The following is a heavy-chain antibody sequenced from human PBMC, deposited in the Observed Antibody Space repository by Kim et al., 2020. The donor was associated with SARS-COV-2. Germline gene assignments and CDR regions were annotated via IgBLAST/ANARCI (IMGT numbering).Heavy chain of an antibody. D-gene: IGHD4-17*01. J-gene: IGHJ4*02. V-gene: IGHV3-33*01. CDR3: ARDWGLGGDPNDY. CDR1: GFTFSSYG. Sequence: GGSLRLSCAASGFTFSSYGMHWVRQAPGKGLEWVAVIWYDGSNKYYADSVKGRFTISRDNSKNTLYLQMNSLRAEDTAVYYCARDWGLGGDPNDYWGQGTLVTVSS. CDR2: IWYDGSNK.